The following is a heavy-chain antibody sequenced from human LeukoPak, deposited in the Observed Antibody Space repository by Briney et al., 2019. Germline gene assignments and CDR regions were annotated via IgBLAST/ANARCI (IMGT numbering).Heavy chain of an antibody. CDR2: ISWNSGSI. J-gene: IGHJ4*02. V-gene: IGHV3-9*03. D-gene: IGHD3-22*01. CDR3: AKSIGTIVVITTFDY. CDR1: GFTFDDYA. Sequence: GGSLRLSCAASGFTFDDYAMHWVRQAPGKGLEWVSGISWNSGSIGYADSVKGQFTISRDNAKNSLYLQMNSLRAEDMALYYCAKSIGTIVVITTFDYWGQGTLVTVSS.